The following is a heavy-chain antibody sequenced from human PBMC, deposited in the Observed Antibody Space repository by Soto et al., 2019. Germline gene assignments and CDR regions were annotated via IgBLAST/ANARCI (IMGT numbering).Heavy chain of an antibody. CDR3: ARAFQDFWSGYVYYYFDY. CDR1: GGSISSGDYY. J-gene: IGHJ4*02. CDR2: IYYSGST. D-gene: IGHD3-3*01. Sequence: SETLSLTCTVSGGSISSGDYYWSWIRQPPGKGLEWIGYIYYSGSTYYNPSLKSRVTISVDTSKNQFSLKLSSVTAADTAVYYCARAFQDFWSGYVYYYFDYWGQGTLVTVS. V-gene: IGHV4-30-4*01.